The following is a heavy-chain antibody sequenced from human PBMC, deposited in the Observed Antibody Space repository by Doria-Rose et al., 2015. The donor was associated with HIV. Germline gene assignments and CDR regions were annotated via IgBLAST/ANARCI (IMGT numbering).Heavy chain of an antibody. J-gene: IGHJ4*02. D-gene: IGHD3-3*01. CDR3: ARMGSYRELDY. CDR1: GASVSSRGYY. CDR2: TYYTGTS. Sequence: LVKPSETLSLTCSVSGASVSSRGYYWNWIRQVPGKGLESLGYTYYTGTSDYSPSPKSRLNMAVDTSKNQFSLKLSFVTVADTAVYYCARMGSYRELDYWGQGALVIVSA. V-gene: IGHV4-31*03.